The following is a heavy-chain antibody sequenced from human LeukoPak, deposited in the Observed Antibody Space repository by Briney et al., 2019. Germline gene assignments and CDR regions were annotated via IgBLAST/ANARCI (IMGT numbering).Heavy chain of an antibody. CDR2: ISAYNGNT. J-gene: IGHJ3*02. Sequence: ASVKVSCKASGYTFTSYGISWVRQAPGQGLEWMGWISAYNGNTNYAQKLQGRVTMTTDISTSTAYMELRSLRSDDTAVYYCAILNYYGSGSYYNQPKDAFDIWGQETMVTVSS. CDR1: GYTFTSYG. V-gene: IGHV1-18*01. D-gene: IGHD3-10*01. CDR3: AILNYYGSGSYYNQPKDAFDI.